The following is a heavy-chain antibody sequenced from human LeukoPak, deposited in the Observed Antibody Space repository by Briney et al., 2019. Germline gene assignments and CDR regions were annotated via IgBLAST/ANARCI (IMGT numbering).Heavy chain of an antibody. Sequence: SETLSLTCAVYGGSFSGYYWSWIRRPPGKGLEWIGEINHSGSTNYNPSLKSRVTISVDTSKKQFSLKLSSVTAADTAVYYCARGRVTYYYYYSGMDVWGKGTTVTVSS. J-gene: IGHJ6*04. CDR1: GGSFSGYY. V-gene: IGHV4-34*01. CDR3: ARGRVTYYYYYSGMDV. CDR2: INHSGST.